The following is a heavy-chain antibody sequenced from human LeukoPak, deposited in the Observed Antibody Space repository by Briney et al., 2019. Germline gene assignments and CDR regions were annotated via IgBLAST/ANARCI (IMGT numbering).Heavy chain of an antibody. CDR2: IRYDGSNK. CDR3: AKGGPRAENWFDP. V-gene: IGHV3-30*02. D-gene: IGHD3-10*01. CDR1: GFTFSSYG. Sequence: GGSLRLSCAASGFTFSSYGMHWVRQAPGKGLEWVAFIRYDGSNKYYADSVKGRFTISRDNSKNTLYLQMNSLRAEDTAVYYCAKGGPRAENWFDPWGQGTLVTVSS. J-gene: IGHJ5*02.